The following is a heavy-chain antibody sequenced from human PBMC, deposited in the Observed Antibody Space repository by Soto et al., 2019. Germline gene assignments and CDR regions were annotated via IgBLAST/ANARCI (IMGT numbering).Heavy chain of an antibody. CDR2: ISGSGGST. CDR1: GFTFSSYA. D-gene: IGHD2-15*01. V-gene: IGHV3-23*01. J-gene: IGHJ4*02. Sequence: GESLKISCAASGFTFSSYAMSWVRQAPGKGLEWVSAISGSGGSTYYADSVKGRFTISRDNSKNTLYLQMNSLRAEDTAVYYCAKVTQKYCSGGSCYYFDYWGQGTLVTVSS. CDR3: AKVTQKYCSGGSCYYFDY.